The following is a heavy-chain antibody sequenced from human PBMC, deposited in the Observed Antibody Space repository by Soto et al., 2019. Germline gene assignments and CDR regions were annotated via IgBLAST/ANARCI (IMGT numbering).Heavy chain of an antibody. J-gene: IGHJ5*02. Sequence: SETLSLTCTVSGGSISSSSYYWGWIRQPPGKGLEWIGSIYYSGSTYYNPSLKSRVTISVDTSKNQFSLKLSSVTAADTAVYYCARLVGIAVAGTGYWFDPWGQGTLVTVSS. CDR3: ARLVGIAVAGTGYWFDP. V-gene: IGHV4-39*01. CDR1: GGSISSSSYY. D-gene: IGHD6-19*01. CDR2: IYYSGST.